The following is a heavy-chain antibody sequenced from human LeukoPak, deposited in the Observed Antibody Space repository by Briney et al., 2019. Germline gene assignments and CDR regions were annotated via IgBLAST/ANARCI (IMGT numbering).Heavy chain of an antibody. CDR2: IYYSGST. D-gene: IGHD4/OR15-4a*01. CDR3: ARIPDYGGYFDY. Sequence: PSETLSLTCTVSGGSISSYYWSWIRQPPGKGLEWIGYIYYSGSTNYNPSLKSRVTISVDTSKNQFSLKLSSVTAADTAVYYCARIPDYGGYFDYWGQGTLVTVSS. V-gene: IGHV4-59*12. CDR1: GGSISSYY. J-gene: IGHJ4*02.